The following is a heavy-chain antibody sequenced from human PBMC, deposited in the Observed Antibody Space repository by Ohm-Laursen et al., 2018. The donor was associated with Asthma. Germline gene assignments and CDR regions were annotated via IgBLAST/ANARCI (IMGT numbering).Heavy chain of an antibody. CDR3: AYEFGGSGDY. D-gene: IGHD3-10*01. J-gene: IGHJ4*02. Sequence: GSLRLSCTASGFTITNYWMHWVRQAPGKGLVWVSRINGDGGIKSYAASVKGRFTISREDAKNTVYLQMNSLRVDDTAVYYCAYEFGGSGDYWGQGTLVTVSS. CDR1: GFTITNYW. CDR2: INGDGGIK. V-gene: IGHV3-74*01.